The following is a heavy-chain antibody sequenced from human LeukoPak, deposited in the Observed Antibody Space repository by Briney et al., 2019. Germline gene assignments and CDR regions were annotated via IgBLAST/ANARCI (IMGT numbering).Heavy chain of an antibody. CDR3: AGASSGSYSGPIYYYYYMDV. J-gene: IGHJ6*03. Sequence: SQTLSLTCTVSGGSVGSGDYYWSWIRQPPGKGLEWIGCIYHSGSTYYNPSLKSRVTISLDTPKNQFSLKLSSVTAADTAVYYCAGASSGSYSGPIYYYYYMDVWGKGTTVTVSS. CDR2: IYHSGST. V-gene: IGHV4-30-4*08. D-gene: IGHD1-26*01. CDR1: GGSVGSGDYY.